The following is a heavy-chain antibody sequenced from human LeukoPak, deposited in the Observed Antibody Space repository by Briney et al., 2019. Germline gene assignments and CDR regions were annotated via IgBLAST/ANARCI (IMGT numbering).Heavy chain of an antibody. CDR2: ICAYNGNT. J-gene: IGHJ4*02. V-gene: IGHV1-18*01. CDR1: GYTFTSYG. D-gene: IGHD3-10*01. Sequence: ASVTVSCKASGYTFTSYGISWVRHAPGQGLEWMGWICAYNGNTNYAQKLQGRVTMTTDTSTSTAYMELRSLRSADTTVDYCARARAMVRGVQYFDYRGQGTLVTVSA. CDR3: ARARAMVRGVQYFDY.